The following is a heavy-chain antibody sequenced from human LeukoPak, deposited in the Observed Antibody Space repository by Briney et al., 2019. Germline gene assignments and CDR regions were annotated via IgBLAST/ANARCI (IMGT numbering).Heavy chain of an antibody. CDR2: ISGSGGST. V-gene: IGHV3-23*01. Sequence: PGGSLRLSCAASGFTFSGYAMSWVRQAPGKGLEWVSAISGSGGSTYYADSVKGRFTISRDNSKNTLYLQMNSLRAEDTAVYYCARLTQYGDYDGFTYFQHWGQGTLVTVSS. D-gene: IGHD4-17*01. CDR3: ARLTQYGDYDGFTYFQH. CDR1: GFTFSGYA. J-gene: IGHJ1*01.